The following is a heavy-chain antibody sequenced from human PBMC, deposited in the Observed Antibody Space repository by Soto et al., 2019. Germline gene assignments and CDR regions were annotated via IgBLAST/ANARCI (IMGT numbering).Heavy chain of an antibody. V-gene: IGHV1-69*02. CDR2: IIPILGIA. Sequence: ASVKVSCKASGGTFSSYTISWVRQAPGQGLEWMGRIIPILGIANYAQKFQGRVTITADKSTSTAYMELSSLRSEDTAVYYCARGGTAIAAAASYYYYGMDVWGQGTTVTV. CDR3: ARGGTAIAAAASYYYYGMDV. J-gene: IGHJ6*02. CDR1: GGTFSSYT. D-gene: IGHD6-13*01.